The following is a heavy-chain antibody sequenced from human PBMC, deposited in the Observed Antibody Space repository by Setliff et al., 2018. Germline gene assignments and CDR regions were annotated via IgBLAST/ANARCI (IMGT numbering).Heavy chain of an antibody. CDR2: IYHSGST. V-gene: IGHV4-34*01. J-gene: IGHJ4*02. CDR3: ARHRAVAGAYYFDF. CDR1: GGSFSGYY. Sequence: SETLSLTCAVYGGSFSGYYWSWIRQHPGKGLEWIGYIYHSGSTYYNPSLKSRVTISVDTSKNQFSLKLTAVTAADTAIYYCARHRAVAGAYYFDFWGQGTLVTVSS. D-gene: IGHD6-19*01.